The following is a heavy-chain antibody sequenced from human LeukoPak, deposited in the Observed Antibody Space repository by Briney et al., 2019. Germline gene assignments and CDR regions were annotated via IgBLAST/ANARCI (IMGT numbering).Heavy chain of an antibody. CDR1: GFTLNDYY. V-gene: IGHV3-11*04. CDR3: ARDSPFSPMGLFDP. J-gene: IGHJ5*02. Sequence: GGSLRLSCAASGFTLNDYYMSWLRQAPGKGLEWISYISGSGTTIYYADSVKGRFTISRDTAKNSLFLQISSLRVDDTAVYYCARDSPFSPMGLFDPWGQGTLVTVSS. D-gene: IGHD3-16*01. CDR2: ISGSGTTI.